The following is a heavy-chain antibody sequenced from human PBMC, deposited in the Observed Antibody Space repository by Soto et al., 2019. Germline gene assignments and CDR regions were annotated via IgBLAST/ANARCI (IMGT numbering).Heavy chain of an antibody. CDR3: AREDVLRFLEWPRGFAP. Sequence: ASVKVSCKASGYTFTSYDINWVRQATGQGLEWMGWMNPNSGNTGYAQKFQGRVAMTRNTSISTAYMELSSLRSEDTAVYYCAREDVLRFLEWPRGFAPWGQGTLVTVSS. V-gene: IGHV1-8*01. D-gene: IGHD3-3*01. CDR1: GYTFTSYD. J-gene: IGHJ5*02. CDR2: MNPNSGNT.